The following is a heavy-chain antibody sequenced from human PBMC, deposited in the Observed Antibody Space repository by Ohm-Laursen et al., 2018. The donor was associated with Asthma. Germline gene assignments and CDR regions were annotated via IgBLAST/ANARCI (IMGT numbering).Heavy chain of an antibody. J-gene: IGHJ3*02. CDR1: GGSISSGGYY. Sequence: TLSLTCTVPGGSISSGGYYWSWIRQHPGKGLEWIGYIYYSGSTYYNPSLKSRVTISVDTSKNQFSLKLSSVTAADTAVYYCARVLLRTTFDIWGQGTMVTVSS. CDR3: ARVLLRTTFDI. CDR2: IYYSGST. D-gene: IGHD3-16*01. V-gene: IGHV4-31*03.